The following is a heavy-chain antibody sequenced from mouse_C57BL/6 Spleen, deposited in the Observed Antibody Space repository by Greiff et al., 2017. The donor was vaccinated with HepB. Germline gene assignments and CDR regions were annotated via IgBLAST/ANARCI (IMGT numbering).Heavy chain of an antibody. J-gene: IGHJ1*03. CDR1: GYTFTSYW. CDR3: ARSPYYGSSYVNWYFDV. V-gene: IGHV1-69*01. CDR2: IDPSDSYT. D-gene: IGHD1-1*01. Sequence: VQLQQPGAELVMPGASVKLSCKASGYTFTSYWMHWVKQRPGQGLEWIGEIDPSDSYTNYNQKFKGKSTLTVDKSSSTAYMQLSSLTSEDSAVYYCARSPYYGSSYVNWYFDVWGTGTTVTVSS.